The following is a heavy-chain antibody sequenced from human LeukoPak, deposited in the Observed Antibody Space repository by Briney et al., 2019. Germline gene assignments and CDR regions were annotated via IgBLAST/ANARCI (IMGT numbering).Heavy chain of an antibody. D-gene: IGHD6-6*01. J-gene: IGHJ4*02. CDR1: GFPFSSYW. Sequence: GGSLRLSCVASGFPFSSYWMTWVRQAPGKGLEWVANIKQDGSKKSYVDSVKGRFTISRDNAKNSLYLHMNSLRAEDTAVYYCARDDYSSSDFWGQGTLVTVSS. CDR3: ARDDYSSSDF. V-gene: IGHV3-7*03. CDR2: IKQDGSKK.